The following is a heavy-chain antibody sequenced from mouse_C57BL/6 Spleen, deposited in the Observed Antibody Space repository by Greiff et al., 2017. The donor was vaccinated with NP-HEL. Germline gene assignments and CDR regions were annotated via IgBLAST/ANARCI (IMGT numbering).Heavy chain of an antibody. D-gene: IGHD1-1*01. CDR1: GFTFSSYA. Sequence: EVQLVESGEGLVKPGGSLKLSCAASGFTFSSYAMSWVRQTPEKRLAWVAYISSGGDYIYFADTVKGRFTILRDNARNTLYLQMSSLKSEDTAMYYCTRDRFITTVVATYYYAMDYWGQGTSVTVSS. V-gene: IGHV5-9-1*02. J-gene: IGHJ4*01. CDR2: ISSGGDYI. CDR3: TRDRFITTVVATYYYAMDY.